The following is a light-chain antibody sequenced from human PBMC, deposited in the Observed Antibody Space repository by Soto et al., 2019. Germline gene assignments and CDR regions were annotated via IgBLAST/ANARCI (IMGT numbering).Light chain of an antibody. CDR1: SSDVGAYNF. J-gene: IGLJ1*01. V-gene: IGLV2-14*03. CDR3: SAYTVSRTYV. CDR2: NVY. Sequence: QSVLTQPASVSGSPGQSITIXCTGTSSDVGAYNFVSWHQQHPGKAPKLMIYNVYDRPSGISYRFSGSKSGNTASLTISGLQGEDEADYYCSAYTVSRTYVFGTGTKV.